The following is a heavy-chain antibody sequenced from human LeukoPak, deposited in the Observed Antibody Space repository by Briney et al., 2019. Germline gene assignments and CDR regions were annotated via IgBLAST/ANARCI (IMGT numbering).Heavy chain of an antibody. D-gene: IGHD2-2*01. J-gene: IGHJ4*02. V-gene: IGHV3-74*01. Sequence: GGSLRLSCAASGNYWMHWVRQAPGKGLVWVSHINSDGSWTSYADSVKGRFTISKDNTKNTVYLQMNNLRAEDTAVYYCVSFYETYWGRGTLVTVSS. CDR2: INSDGSWT. CDR1: GNYW. CDR3: VSFYETY.